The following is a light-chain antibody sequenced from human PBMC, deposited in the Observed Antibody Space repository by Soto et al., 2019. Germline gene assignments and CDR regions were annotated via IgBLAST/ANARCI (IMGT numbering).Light chain of an antibody. CDR1: SSDVGSYNL. V-gene: IGLV2-23*02. J-gene: IGLJ1*01. CDR2: EVS. Sequence: QSALTQPASVSGSPGQSITISCTGTSSDVGSYNLVSWYQQHPGKAPKLMIYEVSKRPSGVSNRFSGSKSGNTASLTISGLLAEDEADYYCCSYAGSSTLGFGTGTKLTVL. CDR3: CSYAGSSTLG.